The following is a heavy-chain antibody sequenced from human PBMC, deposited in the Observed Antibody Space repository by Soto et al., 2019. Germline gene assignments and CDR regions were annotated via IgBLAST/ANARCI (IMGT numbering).Heavy chain of an antibody. V-gene: IGHV1-24*01. D-gene: IGHD6-13*01. Sequence: ASVKVSCKVSGYTLTELSMHWVRQAPGKGLEWMGGFDPEDGETIYAQKFQGRVTMTEDTSTDTAYMELSSLRSEDTAVYYCATDFERQLRLGYWGQGTLVTVSS. J-gene: IGHJ4*02. CDR2: FDPEDGET. CDR3: ATDFERQLRLGY. CDR1: GYTLTELS.